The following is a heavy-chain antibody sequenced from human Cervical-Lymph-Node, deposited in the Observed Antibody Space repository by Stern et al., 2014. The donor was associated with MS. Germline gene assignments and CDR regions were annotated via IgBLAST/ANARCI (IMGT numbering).Heavy chain of an antibody. CDR3: ATPLTRYDSSGFDY. CDR2: FDPEDGET. J-gene: IGHJ4*02. D-gene: IGHD3-22*01. V-gene: IGHV1-24*01. CDR1: GYNLTELS. Sequence: QMQLVQSGAEEKKPGASVKVSCKVSGYNLTELSMHWVRQAPGKGLEWMGGFDPEDGETIYAQKFQGRVAMTEDTSTDTAYMELSSLRSEDTAVYYCATPLTRYDSSGFDYWGQGTLVTVSS.